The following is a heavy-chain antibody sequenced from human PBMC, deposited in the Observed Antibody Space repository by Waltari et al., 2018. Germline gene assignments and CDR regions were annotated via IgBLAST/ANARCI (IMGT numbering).Heavy chain of an antibody. CDR3: ARDGGGNGYIHY. J-gene: IGHJ4*02. CDR2: INTDGSSS. CDR1: GFTFSSSY. V-gene: IGHV3-74*01. D-gene: IGHD3-16*01. Sequence: EVQLVESGGGLVQPGGSLRLSCEASGFTFSSSYMHWVRQAPGKVLVWVSRINTDGSSSNYADSVKGRFTSSRDNGKNTLYLQMNRLRAEDAAVYYCARDGGGNGYIHYWGQGTLVTVSS.